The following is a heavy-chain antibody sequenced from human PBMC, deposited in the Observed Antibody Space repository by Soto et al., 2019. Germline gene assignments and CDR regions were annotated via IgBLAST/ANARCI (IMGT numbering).Heavy chain of an antibody. Sequence: PGGSLRLSCAASGFTFSSYWMSWVRQAPGKGLEWVANIKQDGSEKYYVDSVKGRFTISRDNAKNSLYLQMNSLRAEDTAVYYCARDYYDSSGYYYGESTNDYCGQGTLVTVSS. CDR1: GFTFSSYW. V-gene: IGHV3-7*03. CDR2: IKQDGSEK. CDR3: ARDYYDSSGYYYGESTNDY. J-gene: IGHJ4*02. D-gene: IGHD3-22*01.